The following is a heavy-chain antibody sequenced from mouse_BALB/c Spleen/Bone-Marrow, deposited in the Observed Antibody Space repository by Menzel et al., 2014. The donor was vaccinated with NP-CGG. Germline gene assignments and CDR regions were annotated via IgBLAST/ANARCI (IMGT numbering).Heavy chain of an antibody. D-gene: IGHD1-1*01. CDR1: GYAFSNYW. J-gene: IGHJ4*01. CDR2: IYPGDGDA. V-gene: IGHV1-80*01. Sequence: VQLQQSGAELVRPGSSVKISCKASGYAFSNYWMNWVKQRPGQGLEWIGQIYPGDGDANYNGKFKSKATLTADKSSSTAYMQLSSLISEDSAVYFCARRDGSTYYYAMDYWGQGTSITVSS. CDR3: ARRDGSTYYYAMDY.